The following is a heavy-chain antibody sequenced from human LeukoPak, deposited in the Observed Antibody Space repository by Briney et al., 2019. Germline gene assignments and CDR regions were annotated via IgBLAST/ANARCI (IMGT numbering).Heavy chain of an antibody. V-gene: IGHV4-39*07. Sequence: SETLSLTCTVSSDSISNSAYHWGWIRQPPGRGLEWIGTIYYNRGTYCNPSLKSRVTISVDTSKNQFSLRLSSVTAADTAVYYCARGEFSEWLVPGGFDYWGQGTLVTVSS. D-gene: IGHD6-19*01. CDR3: ARGEFSEWLVPGGFDY. CDR2: IYYNRGT. J-gene: IGHJ4*02. CDR1: SDSISNSAYH.